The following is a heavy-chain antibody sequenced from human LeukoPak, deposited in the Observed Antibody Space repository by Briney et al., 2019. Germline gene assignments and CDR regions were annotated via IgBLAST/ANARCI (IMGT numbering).Heavy chain of an antibody. D-gene: IGHD2-2*02. CDR1: GYTFTRYG. J-gene: IGHJ4*02. CDR3: ASTWGHCSSTSCYIEGLFDY. V-gene: IGHV1-18*01. CDR2: ISAYNGNT. Sequence: ASVNVSCKASGYTFTRYGISWVRQAPGQGLEWMGWISAYNGNTNYAQKLQGRVTMTTDTSTSTAYMELRSLRSDDTAVYYCASTWGHCSSTSCYIEGLFDYWGQGTLVTVSS.